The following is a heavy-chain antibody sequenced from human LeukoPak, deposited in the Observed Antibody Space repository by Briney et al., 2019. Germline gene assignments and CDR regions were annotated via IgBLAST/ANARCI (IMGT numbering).Heavy chain of an antibody. CDR2: IKEDGSEK. D-gene: IGHD2-21*01. CDR3: VRACGFHTFDY. Sequence: GGSLRLSCAASGFTFSGYWMTWVRQAPGKGLEYVVNIKEDGSEKYYVDSVKGRFTISRDNTKNSLYLQMSSLRGDDTAVYYCVRACGFHTFDYWGQGTLVTVSS. CDR1: GFTFSGYW. J-gene: IGHJ4*02. V-gene: IGHV3-7*05.